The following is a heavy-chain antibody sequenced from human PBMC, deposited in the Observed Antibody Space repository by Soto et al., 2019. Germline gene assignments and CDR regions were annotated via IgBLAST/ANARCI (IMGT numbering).Heavy chain of an antibody. J-gene: IGHJ6*02. V-gene: IGHV4-31*03. D-gene: IGHD3-9*01. CDR3: ARDRHDILTGYAWDYYYAMDV. CDR2: IYYSGST. Sequence: SETLSLTCTVSGGSISSGGYYWSWIRQHPGKGLEWIGYIYYSGSTYYNPSLKSRVTISVDTSKNQFSLKLSSVTAADTAVYYCARDRHDILTGYAWDYYYAMDVWGQGTTGTVSS. CDR1: GGSISSGGYY.